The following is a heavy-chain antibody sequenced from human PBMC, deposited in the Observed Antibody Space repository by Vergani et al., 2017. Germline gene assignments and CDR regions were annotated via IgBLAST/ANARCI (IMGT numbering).Heavy chain of an antibody. D-gene: IGHD6-6*01. J-gene: IGHJ4*02. CDR3: ARVRGSSSYGRFGVYYFDY. V-gene: IGHV3-11*06. CDR2: ISSSSSYT. CDR1: GFTFSDYY. Sequence: QVQLVESGGGLVKPGGSLRLSCAASGFTFSDYYMSWIRQAPGKGLEWVSYISSSSSYTNYADSVKGRFTIYRDNAKNSLYLQMNSLRAEDTAVYYCARVRGSSSYGRFGVYYFDYWGQGTLVTVSS.